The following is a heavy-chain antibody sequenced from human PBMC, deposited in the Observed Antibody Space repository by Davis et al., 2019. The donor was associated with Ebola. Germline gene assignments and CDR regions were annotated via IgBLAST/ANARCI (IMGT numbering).Heavy chain of an antibody. Sequence: PGGSLRLSCTASGFTFSTYTMNWVRQAPGKGLEWLSYITSSGTTIFYADSVKGRFTISRDNAKDSLYLQMNSLRAEDTAVYYCARKRDFDYWGQGTLVTVSS. J-gene: IGHJ4*02. CDR2: ITSSGTTI. V-gene: IGHV3-48*03. CDR3: ARKRDFDY. CDR1: GFTFSTYT.